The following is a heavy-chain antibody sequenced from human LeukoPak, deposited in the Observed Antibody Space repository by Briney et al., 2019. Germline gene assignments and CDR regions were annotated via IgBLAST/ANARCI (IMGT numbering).Heavy chain of an antibody. CDR3: AREGVGADDYYYYMDV. J-gene: IGHJ6*03. CDR1: GYTFTGYY. CDR2: INPNSGGT. D-gene: IGHD1-26*01. V-gene: IGHV1-2*06. Sequence: GASVKVSCKASGYTFTGYYMHWVRQAPGQGLEWMGRINPNSGGTNYAQKFQGRVTMTRDTSISTAYMELSRLRSEDTAVYYCAREGVGADDYYYYMDVWGKGTTVTVSS.